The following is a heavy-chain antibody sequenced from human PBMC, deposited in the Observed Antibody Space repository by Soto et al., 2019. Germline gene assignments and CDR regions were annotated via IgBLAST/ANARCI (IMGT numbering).Heavy chain of an antibody. V-gene: IGHV1-69*13. CDR1: GGTFSSYA. CDR2: IIPIFGTA. Sequence: SVKVSCKAFGGTFSSYAISWVRQAPGQGLEWMGGIIPIFGTANYAQKFQGRVTITADESTSTAYMELSSLRSEDTAVYYCALVVGEALSYYYCSIDFWGQGTTVTVSS. CDR3: ALVVGEALSYYYCSIDF. J-gene: IGHJ6*02. D-gene: IGHD2-15*01.